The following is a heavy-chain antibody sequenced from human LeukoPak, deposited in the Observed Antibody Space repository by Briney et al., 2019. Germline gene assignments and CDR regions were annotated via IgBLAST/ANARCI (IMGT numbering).Heavy chain of an antibody. V-gene: IGHV3-30*02. CDR1: GFTFSSYG. J-gene: IGHJ4*02. D-gene: IGHD3-22*01. CDR2: IRYDGSNK. Sequence: PGGSLRLSCAASGFTFSSYGMHWVRQAPGKGLEWVAFIRYDGSNKYYADSVKGRFTISRDNSKNTLYLQMNSLRAEDTAVYYCAKDTGDSSGYYSGEYYFDYWGQGTLVTVSS. CDR3: AKDTGDSSGYYSGEYYFDY.